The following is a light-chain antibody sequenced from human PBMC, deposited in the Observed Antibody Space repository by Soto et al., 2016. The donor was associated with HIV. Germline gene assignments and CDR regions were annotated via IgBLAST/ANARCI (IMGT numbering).Light chain of an antibody. CDR1: NIGSKS. J-gene: IGLJ2*01. CDR3: QVWDSSSEHVI. CDR2: DDS. Sequence: SYILTQPPSMSVAPGKTATITCGGNNIGSKSVHWYQQKSGQAPVLVLYDDSDRPSGIPERFSGSNSGNTATLTISTIEAGDEADYYCQVWDSSSEHVIFGGGTKLTVL. V-gene: IGLV3-21*03.